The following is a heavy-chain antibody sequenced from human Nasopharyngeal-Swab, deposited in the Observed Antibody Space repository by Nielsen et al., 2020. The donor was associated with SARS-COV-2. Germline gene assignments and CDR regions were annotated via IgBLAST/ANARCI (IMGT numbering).Heavy chain of an antibody. Sequence: GESLKISCAASGFTFSSYAMTWVRQAPGKGLEWVSSISSSSSYIYYADSVKGRFTISRDNAKNSLYLQMNSLRAEDTAVYYCARDSGYDILTGYIYYYGMDVWGQGTTVTVSS. CDR3: ARDSGYDILTGYIYYYGMDV. V-gene: IGHV3-21*04. J-gene: IGHJ6*02. CDR2: ISSSSSYI. D-gene: IGHD3-9*01. CDR1: GFTFSSYA.